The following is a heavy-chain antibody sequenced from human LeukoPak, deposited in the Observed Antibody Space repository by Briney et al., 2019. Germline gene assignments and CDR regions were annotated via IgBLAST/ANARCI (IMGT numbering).Heavy chain of an antibody. V-gene: IGHV3-33*01. CDR3: VRGSGGNGYGYWGDY. Sequence: PGGSLRLSCVASGFIFSHYGMHWVRQAPGMGLEWVAVIWLDGGQTHYPDSVKGRFTISRDNSKNTLYLQVGNLRSDDTAVYYCVRGSGGNGYGYWGDYWGQGTLVTVSP. D-gene: IGHD5-12*01. CDR2: IWLDGGQT. CDR1: GFIFSHYG. J-gene: IGHJ4*02.